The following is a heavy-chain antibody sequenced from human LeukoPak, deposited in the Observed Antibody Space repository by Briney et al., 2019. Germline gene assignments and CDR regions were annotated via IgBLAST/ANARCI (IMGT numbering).Heavy chain of an antibody. CDR1: GYNFIGYY. CDR2: PNPTSGGT. CDR3: ARVEMATAIDY. D-gene: IGHD5-24*01. V-gene: IGHV1-2*02. Sequence: ASVKVSCKASGYNFIGYYVQWVRQAPGQGLEWMGWPNPTSGGTNYAQKFQDRVTMTRDTSISTAYMELSSLRSEDTAVYYCARVEMATAIDYWGQGTLVTVSS. J-gene: IGHJ4*02.